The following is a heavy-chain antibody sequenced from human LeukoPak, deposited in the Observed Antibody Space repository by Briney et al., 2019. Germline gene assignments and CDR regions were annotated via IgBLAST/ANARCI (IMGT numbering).Heavy chain of an antibody. D-gene: IGHD3-10*01. CDR3: ARDFYGSGRHPDY. Sequence: GGSLRLSCAASGFTFSGSAMHWVRQAPGQGLEWMGIIYPSGGSPSYAQKFQGRVTMTRDMSTSTVYMELSSLRSEDTAVYYCARDFYGSGRHPDYWGQGTLVTVSS. J-gene: IGHJ4*02. CDR2: IYPSGGSP. CDR1: GFTFSGSA. V-gene: IGHV1-46*01.